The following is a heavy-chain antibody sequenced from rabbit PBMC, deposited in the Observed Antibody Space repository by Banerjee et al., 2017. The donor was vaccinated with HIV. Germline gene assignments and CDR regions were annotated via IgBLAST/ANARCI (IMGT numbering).Heavy chain of an antibody. CDR3: ARAIVVYDVDGYAYVTKFNL. Sequence: QEQLVESGGGLVQPEGSLTLTCTASGFSFSSGYDMCWVRQAPGKGLEWIACINADSSGITYYASWAKGRFTISKTSSTTVTLQMTSLTAADTATYFCARAIVVYDVDGYAYVTKFNLWGQGTLVTVS. D-gene: IGHD6-1*01. V-gene: IGHV1S45*01. CDR2: INADSSGIT. CDR1: GFSFSSGYD. J-gene: IGHJ4*01.